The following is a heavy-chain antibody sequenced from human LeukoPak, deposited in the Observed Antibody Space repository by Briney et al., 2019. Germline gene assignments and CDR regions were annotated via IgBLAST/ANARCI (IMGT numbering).Heavy chain of an antibody. CDR2: IYPGDSDT. V-gene: IGHV5-51*01. CDR1: GYSFTSYW. J-gene: IGHJ4*02. Sequence: GESLKISCKGSGYSFTSYWIGWVRQMPGKGLEWMGIIYPGDSDTRYSPSFQGQVTISADKSISTAYLQWSSLKASDTAMYYCARRYYYGSGSHAELHYWGQGTLVTVSS. D-gene: IGHD3-10*01. CDR3: ARRYYYGSGSHAELHY.